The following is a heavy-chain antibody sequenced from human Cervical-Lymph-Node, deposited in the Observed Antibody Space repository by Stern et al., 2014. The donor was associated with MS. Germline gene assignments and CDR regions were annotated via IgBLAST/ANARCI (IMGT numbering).Heavy chain of an antibody. V-gene: IGHV1-46*01. CDR1: GYNFTSYH. CDR2: INPTGGRA. Sequence: VQLVESGAEVKKPGASVKVSCKASGYNFTSYHIHWVRKAPGQGLEWMGIINPTGGRANYAQKFQGRVTMTKNTSTTTVHMEVSSLRPEDTALYYCARDLMYVIENYYYYGLDVWGQGTTVTVSS. J-gene: IGHJ6*02. D-gene: IGHD2-8*01. CDR3: ARDLMYVIENYYYYGLDV.